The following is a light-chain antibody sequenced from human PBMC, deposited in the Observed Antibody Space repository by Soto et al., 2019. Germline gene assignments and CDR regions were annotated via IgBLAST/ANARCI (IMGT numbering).Light chain of an antibody. J-gene: IGLJ1*01. V-gene: IGLV2-14*01. Sequence: QSALNQPASVSGSPGQSITISCTGTSSDVGGYNYVSWYHQHPGKAPKLMIYDVSNRPSGVSNRFSGSKSGNTASLTIYGHQAEDEADYYCRSYTSSSTDVCGTGTKLTVL. CDR2: DVS. CDR1: SSDVGGYNY. CDR3: RSYTSSSTDV.